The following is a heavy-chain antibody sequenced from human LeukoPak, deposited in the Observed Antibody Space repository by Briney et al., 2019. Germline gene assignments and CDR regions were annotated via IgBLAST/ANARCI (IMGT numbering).Heavy chain of an antibody. CDR1: GYSISSGYY. D-gene: IGHD4-17*01. Sequence: SETLSLTCTASGYSISSGYYWGWIRQSPGKGLEWIGSIYHSGSTYYNPSLQSRITISVDTSKKQFSLNLSSVTAADTAVYYCARHVLRRGPWFFEYWGQGTLVTVSS. CDR3: ARHVLRRGPWFFEY. J-gene: IGHJ4*02. V-gene: IGHV4-38-2*02. CDR2: IYHSGST.